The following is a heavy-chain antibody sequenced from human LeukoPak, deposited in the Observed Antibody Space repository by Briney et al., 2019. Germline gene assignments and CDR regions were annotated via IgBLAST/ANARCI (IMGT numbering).Heavy chain of an antibody. CDR1: GYTFTSYG. CDR2: ISAYNGNT. CDR3: ARDHSGSYSPFFDY. Sequence: ASVKVSCKASGYTFTSYGISWVRQAPGQGLEWMGWISAYNGNTNYAQKLQGRVTMTTDTSTSTAYMELRSLRSDDTAVYYCARDHSGSYSPFFDYWGQGTLVTASS. V-gene: IGHV1-18*01. J-gene: IGHJ4*02. D-gene: IGHD1-26*01.